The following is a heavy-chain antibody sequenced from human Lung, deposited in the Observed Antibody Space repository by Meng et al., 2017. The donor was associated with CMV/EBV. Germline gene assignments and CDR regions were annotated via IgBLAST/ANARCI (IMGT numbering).Heavy chain of an antibody. V-gene: IGHV4-34*01. Sequence: SXTXSPXCAVHGGSFIGYYWSGIRQPPGKGLEWIGEINHSGSTNYNPSLKSRVTISVDTSKNQFSLKLSSVTAADTAVYYCARSKRNNYYGLGSYSKNYGMDVWXQGNXVTVSS. CDR1: GGSFIGYY. CDR3: ARSKRNNYYGLGSYSKNYGMDV. D-gene: IGHD3-10*01. CDR2: INHSGST. J-gene: IGHJ6*02.